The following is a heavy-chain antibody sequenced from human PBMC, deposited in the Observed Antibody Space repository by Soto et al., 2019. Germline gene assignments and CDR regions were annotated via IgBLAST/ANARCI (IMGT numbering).Heavy chain of an antibody. J-gene: IGHJ4*01. CDR1: GYILTDYK. CDR3: ATWVDYGDFEGFDF. V-gene: IGHV1-2*04. Sequence: ASVRVSCKTSGYILTDYKLHWVRQAPGQGLEWMGWVDPNGGGSNSAQKFQGSVTMTWDTSITTAYLDLTRLTTNDTATYFCATWVDYGDFEGFDFWGRG. CDR2: VDPNGGGS. D-gene: IGHD4-17*01.